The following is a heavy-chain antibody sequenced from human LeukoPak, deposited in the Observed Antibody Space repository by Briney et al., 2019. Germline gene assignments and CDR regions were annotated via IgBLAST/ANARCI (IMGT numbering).Heavy chain of an antibody. CDR2: IYYSGST. Sequence: SETLSLTCTVSGGSISSSSYYWGWIRQPPGKGLEWIGGIYYSGSTYYNPSLKSRVTISVDTSKNQFSLKLSSVTAADTAVYYCARQRRYCSGDNCYQRTFDYWGQGTLVTVSS. J-gene: IGHJ4*02. CDR1: GGSISSSSYY. CDR3: ARQRRYCSGDNCYQRTFDY. D-gene: IGHD2-15*01. V-gene: IGHV4-39*01.